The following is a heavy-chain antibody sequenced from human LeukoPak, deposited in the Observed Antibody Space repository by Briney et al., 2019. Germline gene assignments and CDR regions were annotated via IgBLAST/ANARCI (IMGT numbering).Heavy chain of an antibody. CDR3: ARLRGYSYGFDY. CDR2: IGTAGDT. CDR1: GFTFSSYD. J-gene: IGHJ4*02. V-gene: IGHV3-13*01. Sequence: GGSLRLSCAASGFTFSSYDMHWVRQATGKGLEWVSAIGTAGDTYYPGSVKGRFTISGENAKNSLFLQMNSLRAEDTAVYYCARLRGYSYGFDYWGQGTLVTVSS. D-gene: IGHD5-18*01.